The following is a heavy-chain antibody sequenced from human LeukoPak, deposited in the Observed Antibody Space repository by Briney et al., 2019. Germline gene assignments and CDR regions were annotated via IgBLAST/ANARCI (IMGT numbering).Heavy chain of an antibody. CDR3: ARRQQTGGDNGLHNWFDP. D-gene: IGHD2-21*01. CDR2: IYYSGNT. V-gene: IGHV4-59*08. Sequence: PPETLSLTCTVSDGSSSSSSWNWIRQPPEKGLEWIGYIYYSGNTKYNPSLESRVTISVDTSKNQISLRLRSVTAADTAIYYCARRQQTGGDNGLHNWFDPWGQGTLVTVSS. CDR1: DGSSSSSS. J-gene: IGHJ5*02.